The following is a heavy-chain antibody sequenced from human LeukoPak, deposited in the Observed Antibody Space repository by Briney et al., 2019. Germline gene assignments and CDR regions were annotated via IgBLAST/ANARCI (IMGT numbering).Heavy chain of an antibody. CDR2: IMQDGSDK. CDR1: GFTFSSYW. V-gene: IGHV3-7*01. J-gene: IGHJ4*02. D-gene: IGHD6-13*01. Sequence: PGGSLRLSCAASGFTFSSYWMSWVRQALGKGLEWVANIMQDGSDKYYVDSVKGRFTISRDNAKYSLYLQMNSLRAEDTAVYYCARVVSNSWYLDYWGQGTLVTVSS. CDR3: ARVVSNSWYLDY.